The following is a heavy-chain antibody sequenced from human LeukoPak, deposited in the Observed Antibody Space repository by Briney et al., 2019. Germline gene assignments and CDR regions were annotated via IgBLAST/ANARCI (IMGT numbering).Heavy chain of an antibody. V-gene: IGHV1-2*02. CDR1: GYTFTGYY. J-gene: IGHJ5*02. D-gene: IGHD3-22*01. CDR3: ARDSRKDSSGP. Sequence: ASVKVSCKASGYTFTGYYMHWVRQAPGQGLEWMGWINPNSDGTNYAQKFQGRVTMTRDTSISTAYMELSRLRSDDTAVYYCARDSRKDSSGPWGQGTLVTVSS. CDR2: INPNSDGT.